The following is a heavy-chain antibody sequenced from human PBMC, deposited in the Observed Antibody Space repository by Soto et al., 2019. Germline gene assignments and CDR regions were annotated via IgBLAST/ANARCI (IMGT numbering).Heavy chain of an antibody. CDR1: GFTFSNHY. V-gene: IGHV3-72*01. Sequence: VGSLRLSCETSGFTFSNHYIDWVRQAPGKGLEWVGRSKNKANRYITEYAASVTGRFTISRDDSKNSLYLQMNSLKIEDTAVYYCANYFGDKFGHWGQGTLVTVSS. J-gene: IGHJ4*02. D-gene: IGHD3-3*01. CDR2: SKNKANRYIT. CDR3: ANYFGDKFGH.